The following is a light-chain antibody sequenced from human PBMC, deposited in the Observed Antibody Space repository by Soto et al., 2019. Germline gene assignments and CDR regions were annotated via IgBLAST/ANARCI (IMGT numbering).Light chain of an antibody. Sequence: QSALTQPASVSGSPGQSITISCAGTMRDVGAYNLVSWYQQHPGRAPQLIIYEVLNRPSGISFRFSGSKSGNTASLTISGLQAEDETDYYCSSYTSKSSLIFGGGTQLTVL. CDR3: SSYTSKSSLI. CDR1: MRDVGAYNL. J-gene: IGLJ2*01. CDR2: EVL. V-gene: IGLV2-14*01.